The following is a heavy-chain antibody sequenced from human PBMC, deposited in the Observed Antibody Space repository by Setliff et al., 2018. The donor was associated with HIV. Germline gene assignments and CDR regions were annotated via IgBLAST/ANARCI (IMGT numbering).Heavy chain of an antibody. CDR3: ARWVVTAPYYFDY. J-gene: IGHJ4*02. CDR1: GGTFNSYA. V-gene: IGHV1-69*13. D-gene: IGHD2-21*02. CDR2: IIPIFGTA. Sequence: GASVKVSCKASGGTFNSYAISWVRQAPGQGLEWMGGIIPIFGTANYAQRSQGRVTITADESTSTAYMELSSLRSEDTAVYYCARWVVTAPYYFDYWGQGTLVTVSS.